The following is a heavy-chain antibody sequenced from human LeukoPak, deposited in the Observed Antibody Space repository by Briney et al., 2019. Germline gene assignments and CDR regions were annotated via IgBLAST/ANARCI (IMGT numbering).Heavy chain of an antibody. V-gene: IGHV3-30-3*01. D-gene: IGHD3-22*01. Sequence: GRSLRLSCAASGFTFSSYAMHWVRQAPGKGLEWVAVISYDGSNKYYADSVKGRFTISRDNSKNTLYLQMNSLRAEDTAVYYCARAPNYYDSSGYYYYYGMDVWGQGTTVTVSS. CDR1: GFTFSSYA. CDR3: ARAPNYYDSSGYYYYYGMDV. J-gene: IGHJ6*02. CDR2: ISYDGSNK.